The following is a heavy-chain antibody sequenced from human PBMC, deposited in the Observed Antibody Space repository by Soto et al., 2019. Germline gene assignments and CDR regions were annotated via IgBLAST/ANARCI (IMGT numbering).Heavy chain of an antibody. D-gene: IGHD5-18*01. CDR2: ISWNSARI. CDR3: VRSKGGYSYGTPFDY. V-gene: IGHV3-9*01. J-gene: IGHJ4*02. CDR1: GFSFDDYA. Sequence: GGSLRLSCAASGFSFDDYAMHWVRQAPGKGLEWVSGISWNSARIGYADSVKGRFTTSRDNAENSLYLQMNSLRPEDTALYYCVRSKGGYSYGTPFDYWGQGTLVTVSS.